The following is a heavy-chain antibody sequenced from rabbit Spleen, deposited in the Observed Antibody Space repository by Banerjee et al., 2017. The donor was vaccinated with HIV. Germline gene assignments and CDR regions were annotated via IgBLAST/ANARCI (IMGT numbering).Heavy chain of an antibody. J-gene: IGHJ3*01. Sequence: QEQLEESGGDLVKPEGSLTLTCTASGFSFSSSYWICWVRQAPGKGLEWIACIHAGSSGDTYYASWAKGRFTISKTSSTTVTLQMTSLTAADTATYFCARDDYSYNYASYSYGISRLDLWGQGTLVTVS. CDR1: GFSFSSSYW. CDR3: ARDDYSYNYASYSYGISRLDL. D-gene: IGHD6-1*01. V-gene: IGHV1S45*01. CDR2: IHAGSSGDT.